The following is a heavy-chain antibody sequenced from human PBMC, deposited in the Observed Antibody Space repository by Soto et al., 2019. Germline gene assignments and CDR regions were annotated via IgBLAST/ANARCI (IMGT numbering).Heavy chain of an antibody. J-gene: IGHJ6*02. V-gene: IGHV3-21*01. D-gene: IGHD5-18*01. CDR1: GFTFSSYS. Sequence: LRLSCAASGFTFSSYSMNWVRQAPGKGLEWVSSISSSSSYIYYADSVKGRFTISRDNAKNSLYLQMNSLRAEDTAVYYCASWFTAMGMNYYYYGMDVWGQGTTVTVSS. CDR3: ASWFTAMGMNYYYYGMDV. CDR2: ISSSSSYI.